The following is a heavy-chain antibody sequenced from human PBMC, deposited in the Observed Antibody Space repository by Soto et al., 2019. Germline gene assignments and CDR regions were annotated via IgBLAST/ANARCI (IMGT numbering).Heavy chain of an antibody. CDR2: IYYSGST. D-gene: IGHD4-17*01. CDR1: GGSISSSNYY. J-gene: IGHJ4*02. V-gene: IGHV4-39*01. CDR3: ARGSTTEKVDS. Sequence: PSETLSLTCTVSGGSISSSNYYWGWIRQPPGKGLEWIGSIYYSGSTYHNPPLKSRVTISKDTSKNQFSLKLTSVTAADTAVYYCARGSTTEKVDSWGQGTLVTVS.